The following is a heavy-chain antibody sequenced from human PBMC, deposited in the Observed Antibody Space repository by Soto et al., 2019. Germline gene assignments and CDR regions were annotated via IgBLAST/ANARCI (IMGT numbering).Heavy chain of an antibody. CDR1: GYTFTSYG. J-gene: IGHJ4*02. Sequence: ASVKVSCKASGYTFTSYGISWVRQAPGQGLEWMGWISAYNGNTNYAQKHQGRVTMTTDTSTSTAYMELRSLRSDDTAVYYCARDSEIPDCSGGSCYPSSLDYWGQGTLVTVSS. V-gene: IGHV1-18*01. CDR3: ARDSEIPDCSGGSCYPSSLDY. CDR2: ISAYNGNT. D-gene: IGHD2-15*01.